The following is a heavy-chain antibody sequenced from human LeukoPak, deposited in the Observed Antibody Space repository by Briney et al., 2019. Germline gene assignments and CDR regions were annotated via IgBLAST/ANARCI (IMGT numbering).Heavy chain of an antibody. J-gene: IGHJ4*02. CDR3: AKDLVMVGATRESFDY. V-gene: IGHV3-23*05. CDR1: GFTFSDYA. D-gene: IGHD1-26*01. CDR2: FKTNYNQV. Sequence: GGSLRLSCVASGFTFSDYAMNWVRQAPGKGLEWVSTFKTNYNQVYYAESVRGRFTIPTDNSKNTAYLQMNSLRVEDTAVYYCAKDLVMVGATRESFDYWGQGTLVTVSS.